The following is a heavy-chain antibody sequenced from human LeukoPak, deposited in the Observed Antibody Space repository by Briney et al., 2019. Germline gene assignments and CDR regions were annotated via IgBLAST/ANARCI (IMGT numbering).Heavy chain of an antibody. J-gene: IGHJ4*02. CDR2: IYYSGST. D-gene: IGHD4-23*01. Sequence: PSETLSLTCTVSGGSINGSSYCWGWIRQPPGKGLEWVGTIYYSGSTNYNPSLKSRVTISVDTSKNQFSLKLSSVTAADTAVYYCARGDMTTVVSGYWGQGTLVTVSS. CDR3: ARGDMTTVVSGY. V-gene: IGHV4-39*07. CDR1: GGSINGSSYC.